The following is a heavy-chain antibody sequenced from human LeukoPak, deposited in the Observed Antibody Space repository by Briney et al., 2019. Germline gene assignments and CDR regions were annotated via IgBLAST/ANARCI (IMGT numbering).Heavy chain of an antibody. D-gene: IGHD2-8*01. CDR3: ARSGILYALDN. CDR2: ISSTASSI. CDR1: GFTFSDYY. V-gene: IGHV3-11*04. J-gene: IGHJ4*02. Sequence: GGSLRLSCTASGFTFSDYYMTWIRQAPGKGLEWLSHISSTASSISHANSVKGRFTISRDNAKDSLYLEMNSLRVEDTAVYYCARSGILYALDNWGQGTLVTVSS.